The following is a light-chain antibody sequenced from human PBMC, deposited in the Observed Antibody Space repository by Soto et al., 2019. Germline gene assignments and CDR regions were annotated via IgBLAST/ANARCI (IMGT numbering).Light chain of an antibody. J-gene: IGKJ4*01. Sequence: EIMMTQSPATLSVSPGERATLSCRASQSVSSNLAWYQQKPGQPPRLLIYGASTRATGIPARFSGSGSGTEFTLTISSLLSEDFATYYGQQYNSWPLTFGGGTKVEIK. CDR2: GAS. CDR1: QSVSSN. CDR3: QQYNSWPLT. V-gene: IGKV3-15*01.